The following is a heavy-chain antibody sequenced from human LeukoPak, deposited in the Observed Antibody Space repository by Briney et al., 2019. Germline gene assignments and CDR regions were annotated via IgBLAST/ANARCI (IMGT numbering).Heavy chain of an antibody. Sequence: SETLSLTCTVSGDFISRYYWSWIRQSPGKGLEWIGYVYDRGGTNYNPSLKSRAIISADTSKNQFTLKVTSVTAADTAVYYCARASDSGDWHLGYWGQGTLVTVSS. J-gene: IGHJ4*02. V-gene: IGHV4-59*01. CDR2: VYDRGGT. D-gene: IGHD2-21*02. CDR1: GDFISRYY. CDR3: ARASDSGDWHLGY.